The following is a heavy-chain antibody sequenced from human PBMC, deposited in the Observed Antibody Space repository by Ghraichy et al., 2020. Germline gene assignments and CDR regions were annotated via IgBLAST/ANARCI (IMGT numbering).Heavy chain of an antibody. D-gene: IGHD2-8*01. Sequence: GGSLRLPCAASGFTFSIYGMYWVRQAPGKGLEWVAVISYDGINKYYADSVTGRFTVSRDSSKNTLYLQMNSLRSEDTAVYYCAKEGGADAPFVDYWGQGIQVTVSS. J-gene: IGHJ4*02. CDR2: ISYDGINK. CDR1: GFTFSIYG. CDR3: AKEGGADAPFVDY. V-gene: IGHV3-30*18.